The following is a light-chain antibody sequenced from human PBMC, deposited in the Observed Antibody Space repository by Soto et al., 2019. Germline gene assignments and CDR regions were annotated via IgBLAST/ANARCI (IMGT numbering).Light chain of an antibody. CDR3: SSYTSSRTYV. CDR2: DVT. Sequence: QSALTQPASVSGSPGQSLTISCTGTSSDVGGYNYVSWYQQHPGKVPQLMIYDVTTRPSAISTRFSASKSGNTASLTISGLQAEDEADYYCSSYTSSRTYVFGTGTKVTV. V-gene: IGLV2-14*01. CDR1: SSDVGGYNY. J-gene: IGLJ1*01.